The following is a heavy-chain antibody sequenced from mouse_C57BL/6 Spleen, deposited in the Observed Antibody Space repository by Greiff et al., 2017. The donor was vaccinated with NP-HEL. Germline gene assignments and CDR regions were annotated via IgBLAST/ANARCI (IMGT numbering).Heavy chain of an antibody. V-gene: IGHV1-80*01. CDR1: GYAFSSHW. CDR2: HYPGDGDT. J-gene: IGHJ2*01. Sequence: VQLQQSGAELVKPGASVKISCKASGYAFSSHWMNWVKQRPGKGLEWMGQHYPGDGDTNYNGKFKGKATLTADKSSSTAYMQLSSLTSEDSAVYFCARGRGVDYWSQGTTLTVSA. CDR3: ARGRGVDY.